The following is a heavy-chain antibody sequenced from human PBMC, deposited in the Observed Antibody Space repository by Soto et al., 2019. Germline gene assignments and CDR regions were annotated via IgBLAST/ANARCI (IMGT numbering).Heavy chain of an antibody. D-gene: IGHD6-6*01. CDR2: IIPIFGTA. Sequence: RASVKVSCKASGGTFSSYAISWVRQAPGQGLEWMGGIIPIFGTANYAQKFQGRVTITADKSTSTAYMELSSLRSEDTAVYYCARLVRPPRSFYYYYHGMDVWGQGTTVTVSS. CDR1: GGTFSSYA. J-gene: IGHJ6*02. CDR3: ARLVRPPRSFYYYYHGMDV. V-gene: IGHV1-69*06.